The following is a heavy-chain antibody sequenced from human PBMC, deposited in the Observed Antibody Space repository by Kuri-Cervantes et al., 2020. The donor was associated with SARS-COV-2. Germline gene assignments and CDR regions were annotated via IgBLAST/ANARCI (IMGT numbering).Heavy chain of an antibody. J-gene: IGHJ6*02. CDR1: GGSISSGGYS. Sequence: SETLSLTCAVSGGSISSGGYSWSWIRQPPGKGLEWIGYIYHSGSTYYNPSLKSRVTISVDTSKNQFSLKLSSVTAADTAVYYCARLPSYYYYGMDVWGQGTTVTVSS. V-gene: IGHV4-30-2*03. CDR3: ARLPSYYYYGMDV. CDR2: IYHSGST.